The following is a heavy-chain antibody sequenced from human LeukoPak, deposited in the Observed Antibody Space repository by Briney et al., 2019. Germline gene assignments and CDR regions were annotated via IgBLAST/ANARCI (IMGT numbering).Heavy chain of an antibody. D-gene: IGHD2-2*01. CDR1: GXSITNYY. CDR2: IYTSGST. Sequence: SETLSLTWTVSGXSITNYYWSWIRQPAGKGLEWIGRIYTSGSTSYNPSLKSRVTMSIDTSKNQFSLKLSSLTAADTAVYYCARGCSSTSCWLRMDVWGQGTTVTVSS. V-gene: IGHV4-4*07. CDR3: ARGCSSTSCWLRMDV. J-gene: IGHJ6*02.